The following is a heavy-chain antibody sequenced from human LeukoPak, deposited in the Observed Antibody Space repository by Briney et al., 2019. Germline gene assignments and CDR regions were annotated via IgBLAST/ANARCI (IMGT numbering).Heavy chain of an antibody. CDR1: GYTFTSYG. CDR3: ARSKGVTTDLWYFDL. CDR2: ISAYNGNT. Sequence: GASVKVSCKASGYTFTSYGISWVRQAPGQGLEWMGWISAYNGNTNYAQKLQGRVTMTTDTSTSTAYMELRSLRSDDTAVYYCARSKGVTTDLWYFDLWGRGTLVTVSS. V-gene: IGHV1-18*01. D-gene: IGHD4-17*01. J-gene: IGHJ2*01.